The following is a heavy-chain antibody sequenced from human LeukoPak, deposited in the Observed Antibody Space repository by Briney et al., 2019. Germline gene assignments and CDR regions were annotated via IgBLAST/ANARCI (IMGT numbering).Heavy chain of an antibody. V-gene: IGHV1-8*03. J-gene: IGHJ3*02. CDR2: MNPNSGNT. CDR3: ARALDGEGDAFDI. D-gene: IGHD7-27*01. Sequence: ASVKVSCKASGYTFTSYGISWVRQATGQGLEWMGWMNPNSGNTGYAQKFQGRVTITRNTSISTAYMELSSLRSEDTAVYYCARALDGEGDAFDIWGQGTMVTVSS. CDR1: GYTFTSYG.